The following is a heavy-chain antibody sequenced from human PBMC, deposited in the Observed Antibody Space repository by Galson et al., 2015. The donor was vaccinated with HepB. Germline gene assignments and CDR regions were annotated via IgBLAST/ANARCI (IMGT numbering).Heavy chain of an antibody. CDR2: IIPIFGTA. V-gene: IGHV1-69*13. D-gene: IGHD3-3*01. J-gene: IGHJ5*02. Sequence: SVKVSCKASGGTFSSYAISWVRQAPGQGLEWMGGIIPIFGTANYAQKFQGRVTITADESTSTAYMELSSLRSEDTAVYYCAISGPLRFLEWSKLDPWGQGTLVTVSS. CDR3: AISGPLRFLEWSKLDP. CDR1: GGTFSSYA.